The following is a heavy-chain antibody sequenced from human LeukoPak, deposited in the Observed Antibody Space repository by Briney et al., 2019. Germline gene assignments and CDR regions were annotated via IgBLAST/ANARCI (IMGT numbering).Heavy chain of an antibody. CDR1: GGSISSYY. J-gene: IGHJ3*02. CDR2: ISDIGSI. V-gene: IGHV4-59*12. CDR3: ARPPHYYGSVNAFDI. D-gene: IGHD3-10*01. Sequence: SETLSLTCTVSGGSISSYYWSWIRQPPGKGLEWIAYISDIGSINYNPSLKSRVTISLDTSKNQFSLKLSSVTAADTAVYYCARPPHYYGSVNAFDIWGQGTMVTVSS.